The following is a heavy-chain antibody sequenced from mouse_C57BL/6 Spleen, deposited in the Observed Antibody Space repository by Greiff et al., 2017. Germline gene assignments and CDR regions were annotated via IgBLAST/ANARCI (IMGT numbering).Heavy chain of an antibody. J-gene: IGHJ4*01. D-gene: IGHD1-1*01. CDR1: GYSITSGYY. V-gene: IGHV3-6*01. CDR3: AREGYYGSYAMDY. Sequence: VQLKESGPGLVKPSQSLSLTCSVTGYSITSGYYWNWIRQFPGNKLEWMGYISYDGSNNYNPSLKNRISITRDTSKNQFFLKLNSVTTEDTATYYCAREGYYGSYAMDYWGQGTSVTVSS. CDR2: ISYDGSN.